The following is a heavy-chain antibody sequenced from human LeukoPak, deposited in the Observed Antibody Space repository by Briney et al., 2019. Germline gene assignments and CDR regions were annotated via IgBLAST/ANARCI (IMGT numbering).Heavy chain of an antibody. Sequence: SETLSLTCTVSGGSISSYYWNWIRQPAGKGLEWIGRIYTSGTTNYNPSLKSRVSMSVDTSKNQFSLKLSSVTAADTAVYYCARRSTAVAGRHFDYWGQGTLVTVSS. CDR3: ARRSTAVAGRHFDY. CDR1: GGSISSYY. D-gene: IGHD6-19*01. V-gene: IGHV4-4*07. J-gene: IGHJ4*02. CDR2: IYTSGTT.